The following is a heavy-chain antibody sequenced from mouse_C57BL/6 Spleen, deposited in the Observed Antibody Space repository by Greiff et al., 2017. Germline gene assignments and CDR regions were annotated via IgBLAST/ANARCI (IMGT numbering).Heavy chain of an antibody. CDR1: GYTFTDYY. Sequence: VQLQQSGPELVKPGASVKISCKASGYTFTDYYMNWVKQSHGKSLEWIGDINPNNGGTSYNQKFKGKATLTVDKSSSTAYMELRSLTSEDSAVYYCARGLLRSHWYFDVWGTGTTVTVSS. D-gene: IGHD1-1*01. J-gene: IGHJ1*03. CDR3: ARGLLRSHWYFDV. V-gene: IGHV1-26*01. CDR2: INPNNGGT.